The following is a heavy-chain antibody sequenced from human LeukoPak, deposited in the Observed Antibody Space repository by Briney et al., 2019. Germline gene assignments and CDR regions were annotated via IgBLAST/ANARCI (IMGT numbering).Heavy chain of an antibody. Sequence: ASVKVSCKASGYTFTSYYMHWVRQAPGQGLEWMGWINPKSGGTNYAQKFQGRVTMTRDTSINTAYMELSRLRSGDTAVYYCARGGDYYYDDAFDIWGQGTMVTVSS. CDR2: INPKSGGT. J-gene: IGHJ3*02. D-gene: IGHD3-10*01. CDR1: GYTFTSYY. V-gene: IGHV1-2*02. CDR3: ARGGDYYYDDAFDI.